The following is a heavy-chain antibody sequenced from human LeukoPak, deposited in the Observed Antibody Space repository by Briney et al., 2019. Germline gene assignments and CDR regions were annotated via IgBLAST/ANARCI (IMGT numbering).Heavy chain of an antibody. CDR1: GFTFSSYW. CDR2: IKQDRSEK. J-gene: IGHJ4*02. Sequence: PGGSLRLSCAASGFTFSSYWMSWVRQAPGKGLEWVANIKQDRSEKYYVDSVKGRFTISRDNAKNSLYLQMNSLRAEDTAVYYCARDRSYYDYVWGSYRYLWDYWGQGTLVTVSS. D-gene: IGHD3-16*02. CDR3: ARDRSYYDYVWGSYRYLWDY. V-gene: IGHV3-7*01.